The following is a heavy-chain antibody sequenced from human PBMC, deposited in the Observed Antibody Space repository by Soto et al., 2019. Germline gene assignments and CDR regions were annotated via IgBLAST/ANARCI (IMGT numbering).Heavy chain of an antibody. CDR1: GGSISSGGYY. D-gene: IGHD5-18*01. J-gene: IGHJ6*02. Sequence: TSETLSLTCSVSGGSISSGGYYWSWIRQHPGKGLEWIGYIYYSGTTYYNPSLKSRVTISVDTSKNQFSLKLSSVTAADTAVYYCASRPRMVTRFELETRYYYYGMDVWGQGTTVTVSS. CDR2: IYYSGTT. CDR3: ASRPRMVTRFELETRYYYYGMDV. V-gene: IGHV4-31*02.